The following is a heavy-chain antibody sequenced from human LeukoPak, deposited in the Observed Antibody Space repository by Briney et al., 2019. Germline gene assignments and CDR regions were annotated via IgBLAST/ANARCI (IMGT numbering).Heavy chain of an antibody. Sequence: SETLSLTCTVSGYSISSGYYWGWIRQPPGKGLEWIGSIYYSGSTYYNPSLKSRVTISVDTSKNQFSLKLSSVTAADTAVYYCAREWELLYDAFDIWGQGTMVTVSS. D-gene: IGHD1-26*01. CDR1: GYSISSGYY. CDR3: AREWELLYDAFDI. V-gene: IGHV4-38-2*02. CDR2: IYYSGST. J-gene: IGHJ3*02.